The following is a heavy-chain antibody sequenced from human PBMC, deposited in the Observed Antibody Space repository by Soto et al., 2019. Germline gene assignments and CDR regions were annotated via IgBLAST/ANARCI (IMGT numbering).Heavy chain of an antibody. CDR1: GFTVDDYA. CDR3: AKVGLRITIFPWFDP. V-gene: IGHV3-9*01. CDR2: ISWNSGSI. Sequence: GGSLRLSCAASGFTVDDYAMHGVRQDPGKGLEWVSGISWNSGSIGYADSVKGRFTISRDNAKNSLYLQMNSLRAEDTALYYCAKVGLRITIFPWFDPWGQGTLVTVS. J-gene: IGHJ5*02. D-gene: IGHD3-3*01.